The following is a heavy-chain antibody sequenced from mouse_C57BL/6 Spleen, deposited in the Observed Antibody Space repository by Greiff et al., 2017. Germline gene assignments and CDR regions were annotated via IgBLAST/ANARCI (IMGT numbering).Heavy chain of an antibody. D-gene: IGHD2-1*01. V-gene: IGHV5-16*01. CDR2: INYDGSST. Sequence: EVMLVESEGGLVQPGSSMKLSCTASGFTFSDYYMAWVRQVPEKGLEWVANINYDGSSTYYLDSLKSRFIISRDNAKNILYLQMSSLKSEDTATYYCARDLGLGNYEGWYFDVWGTGTTVTVSS. CDR1: GFTFSDYY. J-gene: IGHJ1*03. CDR3: ARDLGLGNYEGWYFDV.